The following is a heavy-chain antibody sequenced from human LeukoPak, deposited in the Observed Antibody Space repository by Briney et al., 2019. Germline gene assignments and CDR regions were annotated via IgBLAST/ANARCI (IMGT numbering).Heavy chain of an antibody. D-gene: IGHD6-13*01. V-gene: IGHV3-23*01. CDR2: ISGSGGST. Sequence: GGSLRLSCAASGFTFSSYAMSWVRQARGKGLEWVSAISGSGGSTYYADSVKGRFTISRDNSKNTLYLQMNSLRAEDTAVYYCARSYSSSWYVLYWYFDLWGRGTLVTVSS. CDR3: ARSYSSSWYVLYWYFDL. J-gene: IGHJ2*01. CDR1: GFTFSSYA.